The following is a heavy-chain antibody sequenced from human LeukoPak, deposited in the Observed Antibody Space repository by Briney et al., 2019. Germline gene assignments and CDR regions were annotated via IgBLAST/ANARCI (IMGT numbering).Heavy chain of an antibody. D-gene: IGHD2-2*02. V-gene: IGHV3-7*01. J-gene: IGHJ6*03. Sequence: GGSLRLSCAASGFTFSSYWMSWVRQAPGKGLEWVANIKQDGSEKYYVDSVKGRFTISRDNAKNSLYLQMNSLRAEDTAVYYCARATYQLLYGGDYYYYYYMDVWGKGTTVTVSS. CDR2: IKQDGSEK. CDR1: GFTFSSYW. CDR3: ARATYQLLYGGDYYYYYYMDV.